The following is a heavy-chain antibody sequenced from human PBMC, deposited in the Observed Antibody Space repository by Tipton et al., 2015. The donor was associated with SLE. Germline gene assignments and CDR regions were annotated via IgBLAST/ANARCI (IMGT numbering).Heavy chain of an antibody. CDR1: GFTFSSYW. CDR3: ARGGSYGAFDI. D-gene: IGHD1-26*01. J-gene: IGHJ3*02. Sequence: SLRLSCAASGFTFSSYWMSWVRQAPGKGLEWVANIKQDGSEKYYVDSVKGRFAISRDNAKNSLYLQMNSLRAEDTAVYYCARGGSYGAFDIWGQGTMVTVSS. V-gene: IGHV3-7*01. CDR2: IKQDGSEK.